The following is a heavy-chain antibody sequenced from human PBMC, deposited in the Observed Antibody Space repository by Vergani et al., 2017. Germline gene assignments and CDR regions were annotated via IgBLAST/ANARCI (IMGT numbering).Heavy chain of an antibody. V-gene: IGHV3-74*01. Sequence: EVQLVESGGGLVQPGGSLRLSCAASGFTFSSYWMHWVRQAPGKGLVWVSRINSDGSSTSYADSVKGRFTISRDNSKNTLYLQMNSLRAEDTAVYYCAKDWSVYGDYELGWFDPWGQGTLVTVSS. CDR1: GFTFSSYW. CDR3: AKDWSVYGDYELGWFDP. J-gene: IGHJ5*02. D-gene: IGHD4-17*01. CDR2: INSDGSST.